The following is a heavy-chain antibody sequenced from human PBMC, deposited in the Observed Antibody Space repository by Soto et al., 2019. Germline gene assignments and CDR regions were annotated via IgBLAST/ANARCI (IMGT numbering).Heavy chain of an antibody. CDR2: ISTDGSIT. CDR3: ARDTNGLHY. J-gene: IGHJ4*02. D-gene: IGHD2-8*01. Sequence: GGSLRLSCAASGLIFSNYKMHWVRRAPGKGLVWVSRISTDGSITDYADSVKGRFTVSRDNAKNTLYLQMNSLRVDDTAVYYCARDTNGLHYWGQGTLVTVSS. CDR1: GLIFSNYK. V-gene: IGHV3-74*01.